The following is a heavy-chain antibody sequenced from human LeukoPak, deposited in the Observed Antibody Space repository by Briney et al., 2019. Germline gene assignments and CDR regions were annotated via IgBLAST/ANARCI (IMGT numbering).Heavy chain of an antibody. CDR1: GFTFSSYG. V-gene: IGHV3-30*02. CDR3: AKEFEGYCSSTSCYGYGY. D-gene: IGHD2-2*01. J-gene: IGHJ4*02. CDR2: IRYDGSNK. Sequence: GGSLKLTCAASGFTFSSYGMHWVRQAPGKGLEWVAFIRYDGSNKYYADSVKGRFTISRGNSKNMLYLQMNSLRAEDTAVYYCAKEFEGYCSSTSCYGYGYWGQGTLVTVSS.